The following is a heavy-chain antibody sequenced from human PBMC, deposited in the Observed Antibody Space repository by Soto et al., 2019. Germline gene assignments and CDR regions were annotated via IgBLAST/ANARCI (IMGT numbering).Heavy chain of an antibody. CDR3: ARDWGSGYYHFEP. Sequence: SETLSLTCAVSGYSISSGFSWGWIRQPPGKGLEWIGSIDHSGSTHYNASLKIRLSISLDTSKNQFSLKLRSVTAPDTAVYYCARDWGSGYYHFEPWGQGTLVTVSS. CDR1: GYSISSGFS. D-gene: IGHD5-12*01. J-gene: IGHJ5*02. V-gene: IGHV4-38-2*02. CDR2: IDHSGST.